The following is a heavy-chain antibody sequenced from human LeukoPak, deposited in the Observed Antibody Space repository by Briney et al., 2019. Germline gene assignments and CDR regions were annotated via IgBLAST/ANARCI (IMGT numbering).Heavy chain of an antibody. CDR3: ARGPRRGDYGGNSPLDY. V-gene: IGHV4-59*01. CDR2: IYYSGST. J-gene: IGHJ4*02. Sequence: SETLSLTCTVSGGSISSYYWSWIRQPPGKGLEWIGYIYYSGSTNYNPSLKSRVTISVDTSKNQFSLKLSSVTAADTAVYYCARGPRRGDYGGNSPLDYWGQGTLVTVSS. CDR1: GGSISSYY. D-gene: IGHD4-23*01.